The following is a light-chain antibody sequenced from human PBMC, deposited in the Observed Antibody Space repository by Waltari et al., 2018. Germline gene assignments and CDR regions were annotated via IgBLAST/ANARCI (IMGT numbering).Light chain of an antibody. CDR1: DTGSKS. J-gene: IGLJ3*02. CDR3: QVWDSSSGHRV. Sequence: SYVLTQPPSVSVAPGKTASITWGGNDTGSKSVYWYQQKPGQAPVLVIYYDSDRPSGIPERCSSSNSGNTATLTISRVEAGDEADYYCQVWDSSSGHRVFGGGTKLTVL. CDR2: YDS. V-gene: IGLV3-21*04.